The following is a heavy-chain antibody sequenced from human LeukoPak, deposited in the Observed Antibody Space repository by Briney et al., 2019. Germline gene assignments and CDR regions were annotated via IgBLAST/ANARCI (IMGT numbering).Heavy chain of an antibody. Sequence: PGGSLRLSCVASRFSFSNYGMSWVRQGPGKGLEWVSAISFSGGRIFYADSVKGRFTISRDNSKSTLYLQMNSLRAEDTAVYYCAKVDNWKYGHHDYWGQGTLVTVSS. CDR3: AKVDNWKYGHHDY. CDR1: RFSFSNYG. J-gene: IGHJ4*02. CDR2: ISFSGGRI. D-gene: IGHD1-1*01. V-gene: IGHV3-23*01.